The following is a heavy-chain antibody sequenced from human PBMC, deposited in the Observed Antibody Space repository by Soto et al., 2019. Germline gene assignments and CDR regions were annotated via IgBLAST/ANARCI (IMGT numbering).Heavy chain of an antibody. D-gene: IGHD3-10*01. CDR1: GYTFTSYG. Sequence: SVKVSCKASGYTFTSYGISWVRQAPGQGLEWMGWISAYNGNTNYAQKLQGRVTMTTDTSTSTAYMELRSLRSDDTAVYYCARDLRITMVRGVIGQAYWGQGTLVTVSS. V-gene: IGHV1-18*04. J-gene: IGHJ4*02. CDR2: ISAYNGNT. CDR3: ARDLRITMVRGVIGQAY.